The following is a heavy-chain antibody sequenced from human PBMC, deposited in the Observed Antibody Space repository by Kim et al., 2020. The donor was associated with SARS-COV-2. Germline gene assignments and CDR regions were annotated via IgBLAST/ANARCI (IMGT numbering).Heavy chain of an antibody. V-gene: IGHV5-10-1*01. CDR3: ARQTRNSTHGPSYYGTYNWFDP. CDR1: GYSFTSYW. CDR2: IDPSDSYT. Sequence: GESLKISCKGSGYSFTSYWISWVRQMPGKGLEWMGRIDPSDSYTNYSPSFQGHVTISADKSISTAYLQWSSLKASDTAMYYCARQTRNSTHGPSYYGTYNWFDPWGQGTLVTVSS. J-gene: IGHJ5*02. D-gene: IGHD1-26*01.